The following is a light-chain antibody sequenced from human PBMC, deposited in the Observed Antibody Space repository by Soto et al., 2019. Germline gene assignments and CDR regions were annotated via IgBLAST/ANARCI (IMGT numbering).Light chain of an antibody. CDR2: DAS. CDR1: QSISTW. V-gene: IGKV1-5*01. Sequence: DIQMTQSPSTLSASVGDRVSITCRASQSISTWLAWYQQKPGKAPKLLIYDASSLESGVPSRFRGSGGGTEFTLTISSLQPDDFATYHCQQYYSYSPTFGQGTKVEIK. J-gene: IGKJ1*01. CDR3: QQYYSYSPT.